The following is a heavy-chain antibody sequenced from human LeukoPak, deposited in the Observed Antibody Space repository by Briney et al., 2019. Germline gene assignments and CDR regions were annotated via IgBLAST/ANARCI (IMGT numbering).Heavy chain of an antibody. CDR1: GFSFSGYG. Sequence: GGSLRLSCAASGFSFSGYGMHWVRQAPGKGLEWVAFIRYDGSNKYYADSVKGRFTISRDNSKNTLYLQMNSLRAEDSAVYYCAEEDTIFGVVVAFDIWGQGTMVTVSS. CDR2: IRYDGSNK. V-gene: IGHV3-30*02. D-gene: IGHD3-3*01. CDR3: AEEDTIFGVVVAFDI. J-gene: IGHJ3*02.